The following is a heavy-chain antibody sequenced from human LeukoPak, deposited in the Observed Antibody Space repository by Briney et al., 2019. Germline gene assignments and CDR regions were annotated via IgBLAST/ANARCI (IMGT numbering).Heavy chain of an antibody. CDR1: GGSISSYY. CDR2: IYYSGST. CDR3: ARDRVAVAGTWFDY. Sequence: PSETLSLTCTVSGGSISSYYWSWIRQPPGKGLEGIGYIYYSGSTNYNPSLKSRVTISVDTSKNQFSLKLSSVTAADTAVYYCARDRVAVAGTWFDYWGQGTLVTVSS. D-gene: IGHD6-19*01. J-gene: IGHJ4*02. V-gene: IGHV4-59*01.